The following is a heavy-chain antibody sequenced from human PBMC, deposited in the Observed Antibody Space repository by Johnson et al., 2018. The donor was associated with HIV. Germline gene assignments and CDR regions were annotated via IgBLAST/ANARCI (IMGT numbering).Heavy chain of an antibody. CDR2: ISYDGSNK. V-gene: IGHV3-30-3*01. D-gene: IGHD6-13*01. Sequence: QMQLVESGGGVVQPGRSLRLSCAASGFTFSSYAMNWVRQAPGKGLEWVALISYDGSNKYYADSVKGRFTISRDNSKNTLYLQMNSLRAEDTAVYYCASLTWVARSSRFYAFDIWGQGTMVTVSS. CDR1: GFTFSSYA. J-gene: IGHJ3*02. CDR3: ASLTWVARSSRFYAFDI.